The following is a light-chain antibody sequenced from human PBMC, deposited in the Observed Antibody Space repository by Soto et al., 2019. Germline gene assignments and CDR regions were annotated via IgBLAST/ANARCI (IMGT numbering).Light chain of an antibody. CDR1: QSIRSD. CDR2: DAS. CDR3: QQYNDFIT. Sequence: EIVMTQSPATLSVSPGERATLSCRASQSIRSDLAWYQHKPGQGPRLLIYDASTRATGVPARFSGSGSGTEFTLTISSLQSDDFGVFYCQQYNDFITFGQGTRLEIK. J-gene: IGKJ5*01. V-gene: IGKV3-15*01.